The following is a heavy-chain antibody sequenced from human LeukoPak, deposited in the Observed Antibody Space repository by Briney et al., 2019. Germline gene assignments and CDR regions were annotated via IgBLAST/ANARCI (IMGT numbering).Heavy chain of an antibody. V-gene: IGHV3-23*01. CDR3: VRASQYGITWYYFDD. J-gene: IGHJ4*02. D-gene: IGHD6-13*01. CDR2: IGSGGTT. Sequence: PGGSLSLSCPPSGFTFSSCNMNWVRQAPGNGLEWVSVIGSGGTTYYADSVKGRSTISRDNSKNTLYLQMHSLRAEDTAVYYCVRASQYGITWYYFDDWGQGTLVTVSS. CDR1: GFTFSSCN.